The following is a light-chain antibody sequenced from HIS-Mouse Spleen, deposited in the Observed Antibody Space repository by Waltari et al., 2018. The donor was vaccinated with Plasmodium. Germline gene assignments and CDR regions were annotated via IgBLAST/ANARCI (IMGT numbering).Light chain of an antibody. V-gene: IGLV3-10*01. Sequence: SYELTQPPSVSVSPGQTARITCSGDALPKKYAYWYQQKSGQAPVLVSYEDSKRPSGIPDRFSGSSAGTMATLTISEAQVEDEADYDCYSTDSSGNHRVFGGGTKLTVL. CDR3: YSTDSSGNHRV. CDR2: EDS. CDR1: ALPKKY. J-gene: IGLJ3*02.